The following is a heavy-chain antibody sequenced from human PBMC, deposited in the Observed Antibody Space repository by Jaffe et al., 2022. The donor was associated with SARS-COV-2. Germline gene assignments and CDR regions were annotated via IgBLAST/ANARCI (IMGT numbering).Heavy chain of an antibody. CDR2: IYYSGST. CDR1: GGSISSYY. CDR3: ARHREPGFEPYYYYGMDV. V-gene: IGHV4-59*08. Sequence: QVQLQESGPGLVKPSETLSLTCTVSGGSISSYYWSWIRQPPGKGLEWIGYIYYSGSTNYNPSLKSRVTISVDTSKNQFSLKLSSVTAADTAVYYCARHREPGFEPYYYYGMDVWGQGTTVTVSS. J-gene: IGHJ6*02. D-gene: IGHD1-26*01.